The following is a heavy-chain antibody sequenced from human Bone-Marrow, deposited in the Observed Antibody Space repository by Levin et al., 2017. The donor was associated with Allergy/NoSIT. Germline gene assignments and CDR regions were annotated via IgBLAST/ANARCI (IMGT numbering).Heavy chain of an antibody. D-gene: IGHD3-10*01. Sequence: GASVKVSCKASGYTFTNNYIHWLRHAPGQGLEWMRVINPSGGSTNYAQKFQGRVTMTRDTSTSRVYMELSTLRTEDAAVYFCGRAFVGSDSYFMYYFDYWGQGALVTVSS. V-gene: IGHV1-46*01. J-gene: IGHJ4*02. CDR3: GRAFVGSDSYFMYYFDY. CDR2: INPSGGST. CDR1: GYTFTNNY.